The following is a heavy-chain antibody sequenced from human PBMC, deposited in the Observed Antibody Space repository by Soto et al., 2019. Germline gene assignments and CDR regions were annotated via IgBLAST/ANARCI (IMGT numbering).Heavy chain of an antibody. J-gene: IGHJ6*02. D-gene: IGHD2-15*01. V-gene: IGHV3-30*18. CDR3: GNDEVVVVAAASDYYGMDV. CDR1: GFTFSSYG. Sequence: QVQLVESGGGMVQPGRSLRLSCAASGFTFSSYGMHWVRQAPGKGLAWVAVISYDGNNKYYADSVKGRFTISRDNPKXXRXXHMNSLGAKAVAEYAGGNDEVVVVAAASDYYGMDVWGQGTTVTVSS. CDR2: ISYDGNNK.